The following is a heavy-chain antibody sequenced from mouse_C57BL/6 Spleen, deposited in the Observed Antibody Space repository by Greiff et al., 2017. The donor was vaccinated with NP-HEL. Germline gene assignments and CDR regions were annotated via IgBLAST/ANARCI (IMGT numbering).Heavy chain of an antibody. CDR3: ARLKGDGYFDV. Sequence: QVQLKESGAELVRPGTSVKMSCKASGYTFTNYWIGWAKQRPGHGLEWIGDIYPGGGYTNYNEKFKGKATLTADKSSSTAYMQFSSLTSEDSAIYYCARLKGDGYFDVWGTGTTVTVSS. J-gene: IGHJ1*03. V-gene: IGHV1-63*01. CDR2: IYPGGGYT. CDR1: GYTFTNYW.